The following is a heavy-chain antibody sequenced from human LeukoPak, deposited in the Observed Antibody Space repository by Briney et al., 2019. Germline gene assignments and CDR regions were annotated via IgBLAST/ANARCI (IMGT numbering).Heavy chain of an antibody. CDR2: INPSGGST. CDR1: GYTFTSYY. V-gene: IGHV1-46*01. J-gene: IGHJ4*02. Sequence: ASVKVSCEALGYTFTSYYIHWVRQAPGQGLEWMGVINPSGGSTKYAESFQGRVSMTRDTSTSTVYMELSTLTSDDTAVYYCARETYYYDTRGYYPYYFGYWGQGIQVTVSS. CDR3: ARETYYYDTRGYYPYYFGY. D-gene: IGHD3-22*01.